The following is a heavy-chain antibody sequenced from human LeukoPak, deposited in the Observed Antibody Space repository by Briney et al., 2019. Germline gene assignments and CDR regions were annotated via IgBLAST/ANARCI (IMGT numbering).Heavy chain of an antibody. CDR3: ARDTAVATTHFDY. Sequence: ASVTVSFKGSGGTFIIYTISWVRQGPGQGEGWMGGIIPILGIAKYTQKVQASVTLTADKSTGTAYMELSSLRSEDTALYYCARDTAVATTHFDYWGQGTPVTVSS. CDR1: GGTFIIYT. D-gene: IGHD5-12*01. J-gene: IGHJ4*02. V-gene: IGHV1-69*10. CDR2: IIPILGIA.